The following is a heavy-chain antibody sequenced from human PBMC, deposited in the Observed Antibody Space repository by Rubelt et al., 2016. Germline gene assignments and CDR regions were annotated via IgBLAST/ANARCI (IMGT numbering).Heavy chain of an antibody. V-gene: IGHV4-39*07. Sequence: QLQLQESGPGLVKPSETLSLTCTVSGGSISGTIYYWGWIRQPPGKGLEWIGEINHSGSTNYNPSLKNRVTISVDTSKNQFSLSLSAGTAADTAVYYWARGDVWSGYYGRYGMDGWGQGTTVTVSS. J-gene: IGHJ6*02. CDR3: ARGDVWSGYYGRYGMDG. CDR1: GGSISGTIYY. D-gene: IGHD3-3*01. CDR2: INHSGST.